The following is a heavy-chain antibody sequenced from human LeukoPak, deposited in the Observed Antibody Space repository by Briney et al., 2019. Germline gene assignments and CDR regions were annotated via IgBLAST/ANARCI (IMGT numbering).Heavy chain of an antibody. CDR1: GDSISNGGYY. D-gene: IGHD2-2*01. CDR3: ARSRYCGSSTCSYYYYMDV. CDR2: IFYSGST. J-gene: IGHJ6*03. Sequence: SETLSLTCTVSGDSISNGGYYWSWIRQPPGKGLEWIGYIFYSGSTYYNPSLKSRVTISLDRSKNQFSLNLNSVTAADTAMYYCARSRYCGSSTCSYYYYMDVWGKGTTVTVSS. V-gene: IGHV4-31*03.